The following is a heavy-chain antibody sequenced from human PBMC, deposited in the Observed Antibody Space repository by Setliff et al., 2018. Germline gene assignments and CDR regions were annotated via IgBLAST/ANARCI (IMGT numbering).Heavy chain of an antibody. V-gene: IGHV3-7*01. D-gene: IGHD2-21*02. J-gene: IGHJ3*01. CDR3: ARAGLPYAADV. CDR1: GFTFSTYW. Sequence: PGESLTLSCAASGFTFSTYWMTWIRQAPGKGLEWVANIKGDGSEKYYVDSVEGRFAISRDNAKNSLYLQMNSLRAEDTAVYYCARAGLPYAADVWGQGTKVTVSS. CDR2: IKGDGSEK.